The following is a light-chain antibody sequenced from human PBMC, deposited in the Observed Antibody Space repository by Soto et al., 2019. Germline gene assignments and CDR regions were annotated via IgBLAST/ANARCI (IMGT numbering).Light chain of an antibody. V-gene: IGLV2-18*02. CDR3: SSYTSSYTYV. Sequence: QSALTQPPSVSGSPGQSVTISCTRTSSDVGIYNGVSWYQQPPGTAPKLMIYEVTNRPSGVPDRFSGSKSGDTASLTISGLQAEDEADYYCSSYTSSYTYVFGTGTKVTVL. J-gene: IGLJ1*01. CDR1: SSDVGIYNG. CDR2: EVT.